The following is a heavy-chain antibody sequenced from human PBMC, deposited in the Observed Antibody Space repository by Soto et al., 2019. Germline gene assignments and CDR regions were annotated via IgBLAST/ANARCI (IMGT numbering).Heavy chain of an antibody. V-gene: IGHV1-3*01. CDR2: INAGNGNT. CDR3: ARDRLIVVVPAAPKPYYYGMDV. CDR1: GYTFTSYA. D-gene: IGHD2-2*01. J-gene: IGHJ6*02. Sequence: GASVKVSCKASGYTFTSYAMHWVRQAPGQRLEWMGWINAGNGNTKYSQKFQGRVTITRDTSASTAYMELSSLRSEDTAVYYCARDRLIVVVPAAPKPYYYGMDVWGQGTTVTV.